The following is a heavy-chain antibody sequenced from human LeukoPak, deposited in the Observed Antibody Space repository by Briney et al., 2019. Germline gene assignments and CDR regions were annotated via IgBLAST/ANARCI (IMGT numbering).Heavy chain of an antibody. V-gene: IGHV1-18*01. CDR3: ARGEAAAGTYSDY. CDR1: GYSFSRHG. Sequence: ASVKVACKASGYSFSRHGISWVRQAPGHGLEWMGCINVYNGDTYYAQKLQGRVAMTTDRSTSTAYMELRSLTSDDTAVYYCARGEAAAGTYSDYWGQGTLVTVSS. J-gene: IGHJ4*02. CDR2: INVYNGDT. D-gene: IGHD6-13*01.